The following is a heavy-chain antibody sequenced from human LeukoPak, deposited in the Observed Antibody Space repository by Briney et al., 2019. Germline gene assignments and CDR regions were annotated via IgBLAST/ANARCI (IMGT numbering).Heavy chain of an antibody. Sequence: SETLSLTCTVSGGSITSAYYYWSWIRQPAGRGLEWLGRFFGSGSINYNPSLESRVIISVDTAKNQLSLKLSSVTAADTAVYYCERRSIAMSDSIDVWGKGTAVIVSS. D-gene: IGHD2-15*01. CDR1: GGSITSAYYY. CDR2: FFGSGSI. J-gene: IGHJ6*03. V-gene: IGHV4-61*02. CDR3: ERRSIAMSDSIDV.